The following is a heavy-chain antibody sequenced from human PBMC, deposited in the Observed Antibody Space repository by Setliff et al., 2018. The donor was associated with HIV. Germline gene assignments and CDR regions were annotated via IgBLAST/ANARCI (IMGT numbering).Heavy chain of an antibody. CDR3: VREAWSAIRYFDWLLSYMDV. CDR2: ISEDGNKK. CDR1: RFSFSTFW. Sequence: GGSLRLSCATSRFSFSTFWMTWVRQAPGKGLEWIANISEDGNKKYHAASVWGRFTISRDNAKNSLYLQMNSLRAEDTAVYFCVREAWSAIRYFDWLLSYMDVWGKGTAVTVSS. J-gene: IGHJ6*03. V-gene: IGHV3-7*01. D-gene: IGHD3-9*01.